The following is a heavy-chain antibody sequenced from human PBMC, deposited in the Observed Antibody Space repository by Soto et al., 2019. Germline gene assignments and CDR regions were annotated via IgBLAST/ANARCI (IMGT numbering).Heavy chain of an antibody. CDR3: ARDPYYYDTRAFDI. V-gene: IGHV1-69*13. D-gene: IGHD3-22*01. CDR2: IIPIFGTA. J-gene: IGHJ3*02. CDR1: GGTFSSYA. Sequence: VKVSCKASGGTFSSYAISWVRQAPGQGLEWMGGIIPIFGTANYAQKFQGRVTITADESTSTAYMELSSLRSEDTAVYYCARDPYYYDTRAFDIWGQGTMVTVSS.